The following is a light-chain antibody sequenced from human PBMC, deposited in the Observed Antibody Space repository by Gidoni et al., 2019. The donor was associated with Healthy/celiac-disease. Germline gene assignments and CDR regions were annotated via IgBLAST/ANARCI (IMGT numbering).Light chain of an antibody. Sequence: SYVLTQPPSVSVAPRQTARITCGGHNIGSKSVHWYQQKPGQAPVLVVYDDSDRPPGSPERFSGSNSGNTATLTISRVEAGDEADYYCQVWDSSSDHHVVFGGGTKLTGL. V-gene: IGLV3-21*02. J-gene: IGLJ2*01. CDR3: QVWDSSSDHHVV. CDR2: DDS. CDR1: NIGSKS.